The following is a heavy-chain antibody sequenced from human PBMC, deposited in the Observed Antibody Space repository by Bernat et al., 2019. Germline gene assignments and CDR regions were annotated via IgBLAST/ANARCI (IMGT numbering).Heavy chain of an antibody. V-gene: IGHV3-30*01. CDR1: GFTFSSYA. CDR2: ISYDGSNK. CDR3: ARDSGIWFRELLSFHFDY. D-gene: IGHD3-10*01. Sequence: QVQLVESGGGVVQPGRSLRLSCAASGFTFSSYAMHWVRQAPGKGLEWVAVISYDGSNKYYADSVKGRFTISRDNSKNTLYLQMNSLRAEDTAVYYCARDSGIWFRELLSFHFDYWGQGTLVTVSS. J-gene: IGHJ4*02.